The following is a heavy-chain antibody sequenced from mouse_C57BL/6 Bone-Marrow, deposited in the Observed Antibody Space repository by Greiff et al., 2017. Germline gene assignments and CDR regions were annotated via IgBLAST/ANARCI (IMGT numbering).Heavy chain of an antibody. CDR2: ISSGSSTI. J-gene: IGHJ4*01. CDR3: AREGLRRYAMDY. V-gene: IGHV5-17*01. CDR1: GFTFSDYG. Sequence: EVHLVESGGGLVKPGGSLKLSCAASGFTFSDYGMHWVRQAPEKGLELVSYISSGSSTIYYADTVKGRFTISRDNAKNTLFLQMTSRRSEDTAMDYCAREGLRRYAMDYWGQGTSVTVSS. D-gene: IGHD2-4*01.